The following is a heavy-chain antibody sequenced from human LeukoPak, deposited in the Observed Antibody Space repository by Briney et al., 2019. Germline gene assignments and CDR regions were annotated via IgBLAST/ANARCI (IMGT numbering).Heavy chain of an antibody. CDR1: GYTFTSYG. CDR3: ARVGGEFFIDY. J-gene: IGHJ4*02. V-gene: IGHV1-18*01. Sequence: ASVKVSCKASGYTFTSYGISWVRHAPGQGLEWMGWISAYNGNTNYAQKLQGRVTMTTDTSTSQAYMQLRCLSADDTAVYYCARVGGEFFIDYWGQGTLVTVSS. D-gene: IGHD3-16*01. CDR2: ISAYNGNT.